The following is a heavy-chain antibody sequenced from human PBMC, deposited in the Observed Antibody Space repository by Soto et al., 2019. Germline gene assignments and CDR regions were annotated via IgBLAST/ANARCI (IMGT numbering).Heavy chain of an antibody. CDR1: GFTFDDYT. CDR3: ANDINRFKGGIEAAGMTYYYYGMDA. Sequence: PGGSLRLSCAASGFTFDDYTMHWVRQAPGKGLEWVSLISWDGGSTYYADSVKGRFTISRDNSKNSLYLQMNSLRTEDTALYYCANDINRFKGGIEAAGMTYYYYGMDAWVPGTAVTVFS. J-gene: IGHJ6*02. D-gene: IGHD6-13*01. CDR2: ISWDGGST. V-gene: IGHV3-43*01.